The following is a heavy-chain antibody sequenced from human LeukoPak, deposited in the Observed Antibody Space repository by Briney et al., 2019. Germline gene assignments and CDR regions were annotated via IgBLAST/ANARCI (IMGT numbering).Heavy chain of an antibody. J-gene: IGHJ4*02. CDR3: ARVTPPELTYYYDY. CDR2: IYHSGST. Sequence: SETLSLTCAVSGGSISSSNWWSWVRQPPGKGLEWIGEIYHSGSTNYNPSLKSRVTISVDKSKNQFSLKLSSVTAADTAVYYCARVTPPELTYYYDYWGQGTLVTVSS. D-gene: IGHD2-21*02. CDR1: GGSISSSNW. V-gene: IGHV4-4*02.